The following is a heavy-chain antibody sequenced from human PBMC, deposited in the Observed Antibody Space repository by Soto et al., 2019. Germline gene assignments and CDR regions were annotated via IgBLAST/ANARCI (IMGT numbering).Heavy chain of an antibody. CDR3: AHRRRAPGHFDS. J-gene: IGHJ4*02. Sequence: QITLKESGPTLVKPTQTLTLTCTFSGFSLTTNGVGVGWIRQPPGKALEWLALIYWDDDKRYSPSLKHRLTITNDTPKHQVVLTITNMDPVDTATYYCAHRRRAPGHFDSWGQGTLVTVSS. D-gene: IGHD2-2*01. CDR2: IYWDDDK. V-gene: IGHV2-5*02. CDR1: GFSLTTNGVG.